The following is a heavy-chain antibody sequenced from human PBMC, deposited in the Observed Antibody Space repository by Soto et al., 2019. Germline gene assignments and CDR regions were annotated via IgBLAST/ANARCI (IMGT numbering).Heavy chain of an antibody. CDR2: ISGSGDNT. CDR3: AKVYRSSGYPDY. J-gene: IGHJ4*02. V-gene: IGHV3-23*01. Sequence: GGSLRLSCAASKFTFSTYAMTWVRQAPGKGLEWVSDISGSGDNTYYADSVKGRFTISRDNSKNTLYLQMNSLRAEDTAVYYCAKVYRSSGYPDYWGQGTLVTVSS. D-gene: IGHD3-22*01. CDR1: KFTFSTYA.